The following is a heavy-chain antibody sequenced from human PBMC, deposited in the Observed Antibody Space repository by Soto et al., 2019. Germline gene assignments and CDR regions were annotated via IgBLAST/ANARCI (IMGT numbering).Heavy chain of an antibody. J-gene: IGHJ6*02. CDR3: ATLYSSSTSCQIYYYYGMDV. V-gene: IGHV1-18*04. D-gene: IGHD2-2*01. Sequence: SVKVSCKASGYTFTSYGISWVRQAPGQGLEWMGWISAYNGNTNYAQKLQGRVTMTTDTSTSTAYMELRSLRSDDTAVYYCATLYSSSTSCQIYYYYGMDVWGQGTTGPVS. CDR2: ISAYNGNT. CDR1: GYTFTSYG.